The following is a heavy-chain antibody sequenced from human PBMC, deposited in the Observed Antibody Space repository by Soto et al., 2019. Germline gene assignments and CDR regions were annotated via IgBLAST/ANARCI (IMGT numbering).Heavy chain of an antibody. CDR3: AKGGRQWLVTSDFNY. J-gene: IGHJ4*02. Sequence: PGGSLRLSCAASGFTFSDYAMHWVRQAPGKGLERVAVVSHDGRNTHYADSVKGRFTISRDSSKSTVSLEMTSLRAEDTAVYYCAKGGRQWLVTSDFNYWGQGALVTVSS. V-gene: IGHV3-30*18. D-gene: IGHD6-19*01. CDR1: GFTFSDYA. CDR2: VSHDGRNT.